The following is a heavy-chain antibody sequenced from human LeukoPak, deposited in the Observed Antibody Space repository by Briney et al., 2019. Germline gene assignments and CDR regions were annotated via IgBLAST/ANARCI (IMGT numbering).Heavy chain of an antibody. Sequence: PLETLSLTCAVYGGSFSGYYWSWIRQPPGKGLEWIGEINHSGSTNYNPSLKSRVTISVDTSKNQFSLKLSSVTAADTAVYYCAGGRVFGYSYGYGLFDPWGQGTLVTVSS. D-gene: IGHD5-18*01. CDR1: GGSFSGYY. CDR3: AGGRVFGYSYGYGLFDP. J-gene: IGHJ5*02. CDR2: INHSGST. V-gene: IGHV4-34*01.